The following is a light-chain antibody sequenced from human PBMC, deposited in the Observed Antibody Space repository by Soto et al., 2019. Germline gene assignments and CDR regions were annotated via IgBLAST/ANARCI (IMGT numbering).Light chain of an antibody. CDR1: QSVSSTY. J-gene: IGKJ4*01. V-gene: IGKV3-20*01. CDR3: QQYISSVT. CDR2: GTS. Sequence: IVLTQSPGTLSLSPGERATLSCRASQSVSSTYLAWYQQKPGQAPRLLIYGTSSRATGVPDRFSGSGSGTDFILTISRLEPEDFAVYYCQQYISSVTFGGGTKVDIK.